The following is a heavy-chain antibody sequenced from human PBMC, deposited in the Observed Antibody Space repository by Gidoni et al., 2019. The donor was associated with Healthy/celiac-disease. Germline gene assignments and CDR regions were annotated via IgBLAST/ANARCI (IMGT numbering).Heavy chain of an antibody. CDR1: GYTFTSYG. J-gene: IGHJ6*02. Sequence: QVQLVQSGAEEKKPGASVKFSCKASGYTFTSYGISWVRQAPGQGLEWMGWISAYNGNTNYAQKFQGRVTMTTDTSTSTAYMELRSLRSDDTAVYYCARVYSGSYYYYYGMDVWGQGTTVIVSS. V-gene: IGHV1-18*01. CDR3: ARVYSGSYYYYYGMDV. CDR2: ISAYNGNT. D-gene: IGHD1-26*01.